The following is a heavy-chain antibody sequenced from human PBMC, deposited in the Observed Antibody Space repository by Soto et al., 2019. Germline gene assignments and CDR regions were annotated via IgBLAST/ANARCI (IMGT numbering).Heavy chain of an antibody. V-gene: IGHV4-59*01. CDR2: IYYSGST. Sequence: SETLSLTCTVSGGSISSYYWSWIRQPPGKGLEWIGYIYYSGSTNYNPSLKSRVTISVDTSKNQFSLKLSSVTAADTAMYYCARAGIGELWRWFDPWGQGTLVTVSS. CDR3: ARAGIGELWRWFDP. J-gene: IGHJ5*01. D-gene: IGHD3-10*01. CDR1: GGSISSYY.